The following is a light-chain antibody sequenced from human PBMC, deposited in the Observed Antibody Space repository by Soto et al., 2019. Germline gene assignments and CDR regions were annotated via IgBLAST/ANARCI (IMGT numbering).Light chain of an antibody. V-gene: IGKV3-20*01. CDR3: QQYGRT. CDR1: QSVSSSY. Sequence: VLTQSSGTLSLSPGERATLSCRASQSVSSSYLAWYQQKPGQAPKLLIYGASSRATGIPDRFSGSGSGTDFTLTISRLEPEDFAAYYCQQYGRTFGQGTKVDIK. J-gene: IGKJ1*01. CDR2: GAS.